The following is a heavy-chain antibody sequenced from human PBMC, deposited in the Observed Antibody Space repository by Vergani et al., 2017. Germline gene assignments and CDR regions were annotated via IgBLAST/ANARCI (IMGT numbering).Heavy chain of an antibody. Sequence: EVQLVESGGGLIQPGGSLRLSCAASGFTVSSNYMSWVRQAPGKGLEWVANIKQDGSEKYYVDSVKGRFTISRDNAKNSLYLQMNSLRAEDTAVYYCASQLRDGYNPDAFDIWGQGTMVTVSS. J-gene: IGHJ3*02. D-gene: IGHD5-24*01. V-gene: IGHV3-7*01. CDR1: GFTVSSNY. CDR3: ASQLRDGYNPDAFDI. CDR2: IKQDGSEK.